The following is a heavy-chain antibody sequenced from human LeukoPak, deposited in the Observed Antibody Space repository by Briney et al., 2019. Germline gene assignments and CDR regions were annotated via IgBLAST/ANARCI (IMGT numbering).Heavy chain of an antibody. CDR1: GGSISSYY. V-gene: IGHV4-4*07. J-gene: IGHJ4*02. D-gene: IGHD5/OR15-5a*01. CDR3: ARGLYSVSSIVSYYFDY. CDR2: IYTSGST. Sequence: SETLFLTCTVSGGSISSYYWSWIRQPAGKGLEWIGRIYTSGSTNYNPSLKSRVTMSVDTSKNQFSLKLSSVTAADTAVYYCARGLYSVSSIVSYYFDYWGQGTLVTVSS.